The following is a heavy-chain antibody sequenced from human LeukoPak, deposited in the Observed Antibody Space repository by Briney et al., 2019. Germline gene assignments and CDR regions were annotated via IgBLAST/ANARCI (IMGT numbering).Heavy chain of an antibody. D-gene: IGHD6-13*01. CDR3: ARDRGESSSWYFGY. CDR2: IYYSGST. V-gene: IGHV4-59*01. CDR1: GGSISSYY. J-gene: IGHJ4*02. Sequence: PSETLSLTCTVSGGSISSYYWSWIRQPPGKGLEWIGYIYYSGSTNYNPSLKSRVTISVDTSKNQFSLKLSSVTAADTAVYYWARDRGESSSWYFGYWGQGTLVTVSS.